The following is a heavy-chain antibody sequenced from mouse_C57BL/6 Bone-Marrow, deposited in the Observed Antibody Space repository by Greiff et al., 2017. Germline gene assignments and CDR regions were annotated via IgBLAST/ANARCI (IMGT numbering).Heavy chain of an antibody. Sequence: VQLQQPGAELVKPGASVKLSCKASGYTFTSYWMHWVKQRPGQGLEWIGMIHPNSGSTNYNEKFKSKATLTVDTSSSTAYMQLSSLTSEDSAVYYCAGDYDYPWFAYWGQGTLVTVSA. CDR2: IHPNSGST. V-gene: IGHV1-64*01. J-gene: IGHJ3*01. CDR1: GYTFTSYW. D-gene: IGHD2-4*01. CDR3: AGDYDYPWFAY.